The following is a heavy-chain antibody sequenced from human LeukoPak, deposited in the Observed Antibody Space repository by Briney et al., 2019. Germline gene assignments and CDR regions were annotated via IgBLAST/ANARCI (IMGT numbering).Heavy chain of an antibody. CDR2: IWYDGSSK. D-gene: IGHD6-13*01. CDR1: GFIFSAYG. CDR3: ARSQSSSLIDY. Sequence: GGSLRLSCAASGFIFSAYGVHWVRQAPGKGLECVAVIWYDGSSKDYADSVKGRFTFSRDNSKNTLYLQMNSLTVEDTAVYYCARSQSSSLIDYWGQGTLVTVSS. V-gene: IGHV3-33*01. J-gene: IGHJ4*02.